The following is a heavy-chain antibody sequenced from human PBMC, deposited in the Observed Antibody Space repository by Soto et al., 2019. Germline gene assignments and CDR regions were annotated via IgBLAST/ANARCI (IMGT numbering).Heavy chain of an antibody. V-gene: IGHV3-30-3*01. CDR1: GFTFSSYA. CDR2: ISYDGSNK. CDR3: ARDLVVVAATPYYYCYGMDV. J-gene: IGHJ6*02. D-gene: IGHD2-15*01. Sequence: QVQLVESGGGVVQPGRSLRLSCAASGFTFSSYAMHWVRQAPGKGLEWVAVISYDGSNKYYADSVKGRFTISRDNSKNTLYLQMNSLRAEDTAVYYCARDLVVVAATPYYYCYGMDVWGQGTTVTVSS.